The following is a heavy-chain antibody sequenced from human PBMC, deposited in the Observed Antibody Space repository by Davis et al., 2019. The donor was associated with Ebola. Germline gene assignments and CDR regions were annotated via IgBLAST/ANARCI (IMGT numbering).Heavy chain of an antibody. CDR3: ARHDCSGGSCYRRYYFDY. CDR1: GFTVSSNY. Sequence: GGSLRLSCAASGFTVSSNYMSWVRQAPGKGLEWVSVIYSGGSTYYAESVKGRFTISRDNSKNTLYLQMNSLRAEDTAVYYCARHDCSGGSCYRRYYFDYWGQGTLVTVSS. J-gene: IGHJ4*02. D-gene: IGHD2-15*01. V-gene: IGHV3-66*04. CDR2: IYSGGST.